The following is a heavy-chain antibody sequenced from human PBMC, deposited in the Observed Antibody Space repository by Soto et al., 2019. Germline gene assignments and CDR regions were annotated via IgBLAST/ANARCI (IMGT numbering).Heavy chain of an antibody. D-gene: IGHD4-17*01. Sequence: QVLLLQSGSEVKKAGSSVKVSCKASGDAFKSYAIHWVRQAPGQGLEYMGRIIPSYDRTKYAQKFQSRITLTADMYTRSVYMELSSLRSEETAVYYCARDPTNDYGDDTFDYWGQGTKVIVSS. CDR3: ARDPTNDYGDDTFDY. CDR2: IIPSYDRT. V-gene: IGHV1-69*06. J-gene: IGHJ4*02. CDR1: GDAFKSYA.